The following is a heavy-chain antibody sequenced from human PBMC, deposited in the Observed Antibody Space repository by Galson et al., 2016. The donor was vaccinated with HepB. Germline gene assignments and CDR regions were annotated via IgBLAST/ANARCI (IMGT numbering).Heavy chain of an antibody. V-gene: IGHV3-30*02. Sequence: SLRLSCAASGFTFRDYCMTWVRQAPGKGLEWVAYIRGDGIVINYADSVKGRFTISRDKSKKTLYLQMNSLRAEDTAVYYCAKDGRLYCCSTSCHDHFHFWGQGSLVTVSS. CDR2: IRGDGIVI. CDR1: GFTFRDYC. CDR3: AKDGRLYCCSTSCHDHFHF. D-gene: IGHD2-2*01. J-gene: IGHJ4*02.